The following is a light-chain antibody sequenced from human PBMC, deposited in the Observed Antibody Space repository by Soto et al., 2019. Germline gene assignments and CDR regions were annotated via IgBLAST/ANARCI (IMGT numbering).Light chain of an antibody. Sequence: DIQMTQSPSSLSAAVGDRVTITCRASQSITTYLNWYQQKPGKAPNLLIYTTSNLESGVPSRFSGSGSGTDFTLTINSLQPEGFATYFCQQSYSRPRTFGQGTKVDIK. CDR3: QQSYSRPRT. CDR2: TTS. CDR1: QSITTY. V-gene: IGKV1-39*01. J-gene: IGKJ1*01.